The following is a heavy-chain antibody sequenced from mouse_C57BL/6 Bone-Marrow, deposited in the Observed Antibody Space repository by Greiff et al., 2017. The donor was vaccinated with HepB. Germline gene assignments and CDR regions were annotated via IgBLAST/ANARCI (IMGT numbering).Heavy chain of an antibody. D-gene: IGHD2-5*01. V-gene: IGHV14-1*01. J-gene: IGHJ2*01. Sequence: VQLQQSGAELVRPGASVKLSCTASGFNIKDYYMHWVKQRPEQGLEWIGRIDPEDGDTEYAPKFQGKATMTADTSSNTAYLQLSSLTSEDTAVYYCTSYYSNYAGDYWGQGTTLTVSS. CDR2: IDPEDGDT. CDR1: GFNIKDYY. CDR3: TSYYSNYAGDY.